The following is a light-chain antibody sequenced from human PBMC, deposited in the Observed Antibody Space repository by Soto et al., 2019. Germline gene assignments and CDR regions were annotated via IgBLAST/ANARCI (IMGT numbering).Light chain of an antibody. Sequence: IVLTQSPGTLSLSPGERATLSCRASQSVSNTYLAWYQQKPGQAPRLLIYGASSRATGIPDRFSGSGSGTDFTLTISRLEPEDFAVYYCQQYGSSPRITFGQGTRLEIK. J-gene: IGKJ5*01. CDR3: QQYGSSPRIT. CDR2: GAS. CDR1: QSVSNTY. V-gene: IGKV3-20*01.